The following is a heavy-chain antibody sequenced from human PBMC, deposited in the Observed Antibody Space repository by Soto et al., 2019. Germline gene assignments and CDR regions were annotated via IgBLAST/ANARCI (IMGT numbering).Heavy chain of an antibody. CDR2: IYYSGST. D-gene: IGHD6-19*01. J-gene: IGHJ5*01. V-gene: IGHV4-39*02. Sequence: QLQLQESGPGLLKASETLSLTCSVSGGSISDSSYYWGWIRQPPGKGLEWIGSIYYSGSTSYNPSLKSRVTISVDTSKNHFSLRLSSVTAADTAVYYCARSAYTSGWLDYWGRGTLVTVSS. CDR1: GGSISDSSYY. CDR3: ARSAYTSGWLDY.